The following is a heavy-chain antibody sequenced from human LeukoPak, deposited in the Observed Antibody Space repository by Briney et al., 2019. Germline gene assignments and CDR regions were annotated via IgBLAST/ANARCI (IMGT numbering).Heavy chain of an antibody. D-gene: IGHD5-12*01. CDR1: GYIFSDYW. Sequence: RGESLKISCKGSGYIFSDYWIGWVRQKPGKGLEWMGIIYPGDSDTRYSPSFQGQVTISADKSISTAYLQWSSLKASDTAMYYCARAPSNIVATLNYYYYMDVWGKGTTVTVSS. CDR2: IYPGDSDT. V-gene: IGHV5-51*01. J-gene: IGHJ6*03. CDR3: ARAPSNIVATLNYYYYMDV.